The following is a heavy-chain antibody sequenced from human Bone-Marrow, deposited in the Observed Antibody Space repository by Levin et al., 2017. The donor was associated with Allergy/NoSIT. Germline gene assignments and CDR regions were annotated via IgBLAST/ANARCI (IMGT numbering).Heavy chain of an antibody. CDR3: ASGPYSQVMDRYYGMDI. V-gene: IGHV3-74*01. CDR1: GITFSSYW. CDR2: INGDGTIT. Sequence: GGSLRLSCAVSGITFSSYWMHWVRQAPGKGLVWVARINGDGTITTYADSVKGRFTISRDNAKKTLNLHMSSLRAEDTAVYYCASGPYSQVMDRYYGMDIWGQGTTVTVSS. J-gene: IGHJ6*02. D-gene: IGHD6-13*01.